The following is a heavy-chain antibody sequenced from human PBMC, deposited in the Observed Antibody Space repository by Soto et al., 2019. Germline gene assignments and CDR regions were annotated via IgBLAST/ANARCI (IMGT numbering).Heavy chain of an antibody. CDR3: ARGQLVLDS. CDR1: GYHFTSYS. CDR2: LNPSDGTT. D-gene: IGHD6-6*01. V-gene: IGHV1-46*01. Sequence: ASVKVSCKATGYHFTSYSFHWVRQAPGQGLELMGILNPSDGTTTYAQKFQGRVTMTRDTSTSTVYMDLSSLTSEDTAVYYCARGQLVLDSWGQGTLVTVSS. J-gene: IGHJ4*02.